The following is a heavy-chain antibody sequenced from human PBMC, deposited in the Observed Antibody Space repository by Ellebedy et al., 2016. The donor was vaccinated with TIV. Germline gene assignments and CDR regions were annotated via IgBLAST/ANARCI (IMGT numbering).Heavy chain of an antibody. J-gene: IGHJ4*02. CDR1: GYSFTAYY. D-gene: IGHD2-15*01. V-gene: IGHV1-2*04. Sequence: AASVKVSCKASGYSFTAYYMHWVRQAPGQGLEWMGWINANSGGTNYAQKFQGWVTMTRDTSISTAYMELSRLRSDDTAVYFCARDIQDCTGGNCYPDFWGQGTLVTVSS. CDR2: INANSGGT. CDR3: ARDIQDCTGGNCYPDF.